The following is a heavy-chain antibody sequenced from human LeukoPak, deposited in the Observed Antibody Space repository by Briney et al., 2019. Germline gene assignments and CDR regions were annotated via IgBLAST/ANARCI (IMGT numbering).Heavy chain of an antibody. CDR1: GFTFSNYW. J-gene: IGHJ3*02. V-gene: IGHV3-7*01. Sequence: GGSLRLSCAASGFTFSNYWMTWVRQAPGKGLEWVANIKHDGSEDYYLDSVKGRFTISRDNAKSSMWLQMNSLGAEDTAVYYCAREIERLRRWSTTPYAFDIWGQGTMVTVSS. CDR3: AREIERLRRWSTTPYAFDI. CDR2: IKHDGSED. D-gene: IGHD4-23*01.